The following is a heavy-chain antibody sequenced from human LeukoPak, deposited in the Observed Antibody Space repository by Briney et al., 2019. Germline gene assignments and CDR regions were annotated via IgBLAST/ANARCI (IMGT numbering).Heavy chain of an antibody. Sequence: PSETLSLTCTVSGGSISSYYWSWIRQPPGEGLEWIGYIYYSGSTNYNPSLKSRVTISVDTSKNQFSLKLSSVTAADTAVYYCARYNEMATMTFDYWGQGTLVTVSS. J-gene: IGHJ4*02. CDR3: ARYNEMATMTFDY. V-gene: IGHV4-59*01. D-gene: IGHD5-24*01. CDR1: GGSISSYY. CDR2: IYYSGST.